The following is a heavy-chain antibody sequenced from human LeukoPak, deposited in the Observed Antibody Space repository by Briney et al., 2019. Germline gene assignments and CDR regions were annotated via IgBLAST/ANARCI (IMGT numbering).Heavy chain of an antibody. J-gene: IGHJ4*02. CDR3: ARGSSYYDSSGYYGYYFDY. D-gene: IGHD3-22*01. Sequence: GESLKISCKGSGYSFTSYWIGWVRQMPGKGLEWMGIIYPGDSDTRYSPSFQGQVTISADKSIRTAYLQWSSLKAPDTAMYYCARGSSYYDSSGYYGYYFDYWGQGTLVTVSS. V-gene: IGHV5-51*01. CDR1: GYSFTSYW. CDR2: IYPGDSDT.